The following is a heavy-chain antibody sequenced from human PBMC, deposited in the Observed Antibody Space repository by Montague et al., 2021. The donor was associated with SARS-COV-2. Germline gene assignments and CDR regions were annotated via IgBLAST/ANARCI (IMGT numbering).Heavy chain of an antibody. V-gene: IGHV4-34*01. CDR2: VSHSGST. J-gene: IGHJ5*02. CDR1: LGSGGGDY. Sequence: SETLSLTCAGDLGSGGGDYWRRTGEHTGKVLALAGEVSHSGSTNYNPSLKSRVTISVDTSKNQFSLKLSSVTAADTAVYYCARGYDYVCGSYRYLHWFDPWGQGTLVTVSS. CDR3: ARGYDYVCGSYRYLHWFDP. D-gene: IGHD3-16*02.